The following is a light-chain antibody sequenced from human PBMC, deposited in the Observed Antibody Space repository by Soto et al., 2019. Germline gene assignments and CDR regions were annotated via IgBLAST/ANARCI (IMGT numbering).Light chain of an antibody. CDR2: GVS. CDR1: QSISANY. Sequence: EIVLARSPGTLSLSPGERATLSCRSSQSISANYLAWYQQKPGQAPRLLIYGVSIRATGIPDRFAGSGSGPDFTLTITRLEPEDFAVYYCQQFGRSPWTFGQGTKVDIK. J-gene: IGKJ1*01. CDR3: QQFGRSPWT. V-gene: IGKV3-20*01.